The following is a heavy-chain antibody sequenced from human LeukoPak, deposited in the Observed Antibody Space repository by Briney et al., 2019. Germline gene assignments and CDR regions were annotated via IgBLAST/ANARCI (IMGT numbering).Heavy chain of an antibody. CDR3: ARDQRYYDSSGYYGWFDP. D-gene: IGHD3-22*01. CDR1: GYTFTSYG. J-gene: IGHJ5*02. V-gene: IGHV1-18*01. Sequence: GASVKVSCKASGYTFTSYGISWVRQAPGQVLEWMGWISAYNGNTNYAQKLQGRVTMTTDTSTSTAYMELRSLRSDDTAVYYCARDQRYYDSSGYYGWFDPWGQGTLVTVSS. CDR2: ISAYNGNT.